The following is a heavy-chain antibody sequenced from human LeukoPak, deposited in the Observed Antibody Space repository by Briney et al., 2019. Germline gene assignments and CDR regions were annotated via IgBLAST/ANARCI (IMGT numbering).Heavy chain of an antibody. Sequence: GASVKVSCKASGGTFSSYAISWVRQAPGQGLEWMGWISAYNGNTNYAQKLQGRVTMTTDTSTSTAYMELRSLRSDDTAVYYCARDAGAAWFGELSAASGWYRGGEIDYWGQGTLVTVSS. CDR1: GGTFSSYA. CDR2: ISAYNGNT. CDR3: ARDAGAAWFGELSAASGWYRGGEIDY. D-gene: IGHD3-10*01. J-gene: IGHJ4*02. V-gene: IGHV1-18*01.